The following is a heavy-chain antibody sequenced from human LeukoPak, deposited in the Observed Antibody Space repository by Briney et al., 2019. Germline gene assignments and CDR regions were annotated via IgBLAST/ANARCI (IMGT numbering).Heavy chain of an antibody. CDR2: ISYDGSNK. CDR1: GFTFSSYG. V-gene: IGHV3-30*18. Sequence: GGSLRLSCAASGFTFSSYGMHWVRQAPGKGLEWVAVISYDGSNKYYADSVKGRSTISRDNSKNTLYLQMNSLRAEDTAVYYCANRDSIDYYYYGMDVWGQGTTVTVSS. J-gene: IGHJ6*02. CDR3: ANRDSIDYYYYGMDV. D-gene: IGHD4-11*01.